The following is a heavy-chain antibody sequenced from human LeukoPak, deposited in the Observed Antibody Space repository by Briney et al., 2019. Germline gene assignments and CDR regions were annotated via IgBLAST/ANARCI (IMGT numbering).Heavy chain of an antibody. CDR2: ISGSGGST. CDR3: ARPYSSSWYPNWFDP. CDR1: GFTFSSYG. V-gene: IGHV3-23*01. D-gene: IGHD6-13*01. Sequence: PGGSLRLSCAASGFTFSSYGMSWVRQAPGKGLEWVSAISGSGGSTYYADSVKGRFTISRDNAKNSLYLQMNSLRAEDTAVYYCARPYSSSWYPNWFDPWGQGTLVTVSS. J-gene: IGHJ5*02.